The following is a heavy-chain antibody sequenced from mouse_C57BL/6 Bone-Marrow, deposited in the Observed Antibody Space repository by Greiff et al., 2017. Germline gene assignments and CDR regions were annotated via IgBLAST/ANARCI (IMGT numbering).Heavy chain of an antibody. V-gene: IGHV5-16*01. CDR3: ARDHYYGSSPWYFDV. J-gene: IGHJ1*03. CDR2: INYDGSST. CDR1: GFTFSDYY. D-gene: IGHD1-1*01. Sequence: EVQVVESEGGLVQPGSSMKLSCTASGFTFSDYYMAWVRQVPEKGLEWVANINYDGSSTYYLDSLKSRFIISRDNAKNILYLQMSSLKSEDTATYYCARDHYYGSSPWYFDVWGTGTTVTVSS.